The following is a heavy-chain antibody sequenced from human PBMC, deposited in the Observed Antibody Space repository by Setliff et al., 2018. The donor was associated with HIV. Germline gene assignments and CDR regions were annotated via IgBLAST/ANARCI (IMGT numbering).Heavy chain of an antibody. D-gene: IGHD2-15*01. V-gene: IGHV4-61*02. CDR3: ARDVKLAYCSGGSCPRAYFSGLDV. Sequence: SETLSLTCTVSGGSISSGSYYWSWIRQPAGKGLEWIGRINTSGSTNYNPSLKSRVSISTDTSTNQFSLKLNSVTVADTAVYYCARDVKLAYCSGGSCPRAYFSGLDVWGQGTTVTVSS. CDR1: GGSISSGSYY. CDR2: INTSGST. J-gene: IGHJ6*02.